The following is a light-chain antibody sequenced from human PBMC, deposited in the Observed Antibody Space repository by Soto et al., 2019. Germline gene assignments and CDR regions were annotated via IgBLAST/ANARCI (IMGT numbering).Light chain of an antibody. J-gene: IGKJ4*01. CDR1: QSISSY. V-gene: IGKV1-39*01. CDR2: AAS. CDR3: QQSYSTPLT. Sequence: IQMTQSPSSVSASVGDRVTITCRASQSISSYLNWYQQKPGKAPKLLIYAASSLQSGVPSRFSGSGSGTDSTLTISSLQPEDFATYYCQQSYSTPLTFGGGTKVAIK.